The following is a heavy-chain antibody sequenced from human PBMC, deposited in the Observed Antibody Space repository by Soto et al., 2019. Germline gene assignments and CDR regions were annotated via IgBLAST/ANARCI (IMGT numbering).Heavy chain of an antibody. D-gene: IGHD2-2*01. CDR2: IKSKTDGGTT. CDR1: GFTFSNAW. V-gene: IGHV3-15*01. Sequence: GGSLRLSCAASGFTFSNAWMSWVRQAPGKGLEWVGRIKSKTDGGTTDYAAPVKGRFTISRDDSKNTLYLQMNSLKTEDTDVYYCTTTFKVVVPAARTADAFDIWGQGTMVTVSS. J-gene: IGHJ3*02. CDR3: TTTFKVVVPAARTADAFDI.